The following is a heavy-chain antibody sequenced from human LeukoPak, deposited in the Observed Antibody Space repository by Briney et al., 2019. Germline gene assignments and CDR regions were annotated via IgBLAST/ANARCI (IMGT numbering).Heavy chain of an antibody. CDR2: VYHSGST. CDR1: GGSISSSYW. J-gene: IGHJ4*02. Sequence: PSETLSLTCAVSGGSISSSYWWSWVRQPPGKGLEWIGEVYHSGSTNYSPSLKSRVTISVDTSKNQFSLKLSSVTAADTAVYYCARVRFLEWLVFSSYFDYWGQGILVTVSS. D-gene: IGHD3-3*01. CDR3: ARVRFLEWLVFSSYFDY. V-gene: IGHV4-4*02.